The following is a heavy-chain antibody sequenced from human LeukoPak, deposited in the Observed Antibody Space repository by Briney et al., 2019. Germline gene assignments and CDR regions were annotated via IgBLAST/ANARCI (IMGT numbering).Heavy chain of an antibody. CDR1: RYSFTSYW. CDR2: IYPGDSDT. V-gene: IGHV5-51*01. D-gene: IGHD3-22*01. J-gene: IGHJ3*02. Sequence: GESLKISCKGSRYSFTSYWIGWVRQMPGKGLEWMGIIYPGDSDTRYSPSFQGQVTISADKSISTAYLQWSSLKASDTAMYYCARRRYYDSSGYYAFDIWGQGTMVTVSS. CDR3: ARRRYYDSSGYYAFDI.